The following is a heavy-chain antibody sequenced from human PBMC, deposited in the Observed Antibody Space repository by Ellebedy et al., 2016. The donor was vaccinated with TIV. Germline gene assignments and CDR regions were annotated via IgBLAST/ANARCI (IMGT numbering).Heavy chain of an antibody. V-gene: IGHV1-69*13. CDR1: GGTFSSYA. J-gene: IGHJ4*02. Sequence: SVKVSXKASGGTFSSYAISWVRQAPGQGLEWMGGIIPIFGTANYAQKFQGRVTITADESTSTAYMELSSLRSEDTAVYYCARAPGGGYYYFDYWGQGTLVTVSS. D-gene: IGHD3-22*01. CDR2: IIPIFGTA. CDR3: ARAPGGGYYYFDY.